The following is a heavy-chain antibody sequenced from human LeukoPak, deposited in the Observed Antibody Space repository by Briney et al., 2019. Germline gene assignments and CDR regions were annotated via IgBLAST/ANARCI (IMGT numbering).Heavy chain of an antibody. CDR1: GGSFSGYY. V-gene: IGHV4-34*01. Sequence: PSETLSLTRAVYGGSFSGYYWSWIRQPPGKGLEWIGEINHSGSTNYNPSLKSRVTISVDTSKNQFSLKLSSVTAADTAVYYCARHRYGSGSYYLVVWGQGTTVTVSS. D-gene: IGHD3-10*01. CDR3: ARHRYGSGSYYLVV. J-gene: IGHJ6*02. CDR2: INHSGST.